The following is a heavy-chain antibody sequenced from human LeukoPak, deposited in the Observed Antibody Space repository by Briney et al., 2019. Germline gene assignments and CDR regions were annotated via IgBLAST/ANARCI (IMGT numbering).Heavy chain of an antibody. CDR1: GYTLTELS. J-gene: IGHJ4*02. CDR2: FDPEDGET. Sequence: ASVKVSCKVSGYTLTELSMHWVRQAPGKGLEWMGGFDPEDGETIYAQKFQGRVTMTEDTSTDTAYMELSSLRSEDTAVYYCATGRYYGSGSTFDYWGQGTLVTVSS. V-gene: IGHV1-24*01. D-gene: IGHD3-10*01. CDR3: ATGRYYGSGSTFDY.